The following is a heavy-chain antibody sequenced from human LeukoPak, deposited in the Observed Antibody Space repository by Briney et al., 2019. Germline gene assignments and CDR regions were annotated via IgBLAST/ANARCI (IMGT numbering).Heavy chain of an antibody. CDR2: IIPIFGTA. CDR3: ARDPSSGLYYFDY. V-gene: IGHV1-69*13. D-gene: IGHD6-19*01. J-gene: IGHJ4*02. Sequence: GGSAKVPRKPSGGTPSSYTISWVRPTPGQGLEWMGGIIPIFGTANYAQKFQGRVTITADESTSTAYMELSSLRSEDTAVYYCARDPSSGLYYFDYWGQGTLVTVSS. CDR1: GGTPSSYT.